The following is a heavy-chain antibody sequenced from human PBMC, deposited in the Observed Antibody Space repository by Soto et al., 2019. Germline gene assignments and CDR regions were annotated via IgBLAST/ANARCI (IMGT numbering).Heavy chain of an antibody. CDR1: GFTFISYG. CDR2: ISYDGSNK. CDR3: AKRGYCSSTSCYHTGSSYFDY. Sequence: QPWGSLRLSCAASGFTFISYGIHFFRHSPFKWLEWVAVISYDGSNKYYADSVKGRFTISRDNSKNTLYLQMNSLRAEDTAVYYCAKRGYCSSTSCYHTGSSYFDYWGQGTLVTVSS. D-gene: IGHD2-2*01. J-gene: IGHJ4*02. V-gene: IGHV3-30*18.